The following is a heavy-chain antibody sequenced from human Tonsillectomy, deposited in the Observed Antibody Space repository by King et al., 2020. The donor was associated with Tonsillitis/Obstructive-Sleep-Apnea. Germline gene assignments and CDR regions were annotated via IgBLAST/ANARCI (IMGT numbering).Heavy chain of an antibody. Sequence: QLQESGPGLVKPSETLSLTCTVSGGSISSYYWSWIRKPPGKGLEWIGYIYYSGSTNSNPSLRSRVTISVDTSKNQFSLKLSSVTAADTAVYYCARDMVLEAGGDAFDIWGQGTMVTVSS. CDR1: GGSISSYY. V-gene: IGHV4-59*01. CDR2: IYYSGST. D-gene: IGHD2-8*01. CDR3: ARDMVLEAGGDAFDI. J-gene: IGHJ3*02.